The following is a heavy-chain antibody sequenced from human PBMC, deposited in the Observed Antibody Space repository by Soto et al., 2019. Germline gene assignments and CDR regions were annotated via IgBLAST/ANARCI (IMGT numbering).Heavy chain of an antibody. D-gene: IGHD5-18*01. CDR2: ISGSGGST. Sequence: GGSLRLSCAASGFTFSSYAMSWVRQAPGKGLEWVSGISGSGGSTYYADSVKGRFTISRDNSRNTLYLQMNSLRAEDTAVYYCAKGVELWPSGACVYWGQGTQITVSS. V-gene: IGHV3-23*01. CDR3: AKGVELWPSGACVY. CDR1: GFTFSSYA. J-gene: IGHJ4*02.